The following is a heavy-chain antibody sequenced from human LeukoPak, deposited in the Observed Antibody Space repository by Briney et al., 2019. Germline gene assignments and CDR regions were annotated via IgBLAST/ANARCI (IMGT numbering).Heavy chain of an antibody. Sequence: PSETLSLTCTVSGGSISSSSSYWGWIRQPPGKGLEWIGSIFHSGSTYYNPSLKSRVTISVDTSKNQFSLKLNSVTAADTAVYYCAREGSSWYDYWGQGTLSPSPQ. CDR1: GGSISSSSSY. J-gene: IGHJ4*02. CDR3: AREGSSWYDY. D-gene: IGHD6-13*01. V-gene: IGHV4-39*07. CDR2: IFHSGST.